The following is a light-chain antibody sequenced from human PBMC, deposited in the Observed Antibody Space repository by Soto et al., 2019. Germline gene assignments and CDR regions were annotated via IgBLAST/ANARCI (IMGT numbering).Light chain of an antibody. Sequence: QSVLTQPASVSGSPGQSITISCTGTNNDVGAHNYVSWYQQHPGKAPKLMIYDVTKRPSGVPDRFSASKSGNTASLTISGLQADDEADYYCCSYAGSYSYVFGTGTKVTVL. CDR2: DVT. J-gene: IGLJ1*01. V-gene: IGLV2-11*01. CDR3: CSYAGSYSYV. CDR1: NNDVGAHNY.